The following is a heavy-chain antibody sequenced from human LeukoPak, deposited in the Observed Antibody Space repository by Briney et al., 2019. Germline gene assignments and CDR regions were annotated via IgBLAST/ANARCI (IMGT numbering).Heavy chain of an antibody. D-gene: IGHD3-10*01. J-gene: IGHJ6*02. V-gene: IGHV1-18*01. CDR2: ISAYNGNT. CDR3: ARDTGRSVPYYYYYGMDV. CDR1: GYTFTSYG. Sequence: GASVKVSCKASGYTFTSYGISWVRQAPGQGLEWMGWISAYNGNTNYAQKLQGRVTMTTDTSTSTAYMELRSLRSDDTAVYYCARDTGRSVPYYYYYGMDVWGQGTTVTVSS.